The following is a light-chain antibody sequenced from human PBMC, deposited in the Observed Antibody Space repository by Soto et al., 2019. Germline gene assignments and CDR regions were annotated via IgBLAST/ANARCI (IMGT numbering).Light chain of an antibody. V-gene: IGLV2-14*01. J-gene: IGLJ1*01. CDR3: SSYTSSSTLYV. CDR2: DVS. CDR1: SSDVGGYNY. Sequence: QSALTQPASVSGSPGQSITISCTGTSSDVGGYNYVSWYQQHPGKAPKLMIYDVSNRPSGVSNRFSGSKSGNTASLTISGLQAEDEADYYCSSYTSSSTLYVLGTGTKVTGL.